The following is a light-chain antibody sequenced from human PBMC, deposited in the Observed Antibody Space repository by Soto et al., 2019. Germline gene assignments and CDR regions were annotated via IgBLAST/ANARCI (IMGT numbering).Light chain of an antibody. CDR1: QSVSSY. CDR3: QQRSSRPPMYT. Sequence: EIVLTQSPATLSLSPGEGATLSCRASQSVSSYLVWYQQKPGQAPRLLIYDASKRATGIPARFSGSGSGTDFTLTISRLEPEDFAVYYCQQRSSRPPMYTFGQGTKLEI. J-gene: IGKJ2*01. V-gene: IGKV3-11*01. CDR2: DAS.